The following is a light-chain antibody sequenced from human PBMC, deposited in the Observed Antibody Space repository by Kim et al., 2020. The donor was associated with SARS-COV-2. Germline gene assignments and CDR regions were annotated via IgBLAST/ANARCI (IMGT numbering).Light chain of an antibody. J-gene: IGKJ5*01. CDR1: QGFSSW. V-gene: IGKV1-5*03. CDR3: QQYNSYPIT. CDR2: QTS. Sequence: ASVGDSVTITCRASQGFSSWLAWYQQKPGKAPKLLIYQTSSLQSGVPSRFSGSGSGTEFTLTINSLQPDDFATYYCQQYNSYPITFGQGTRLEIK.